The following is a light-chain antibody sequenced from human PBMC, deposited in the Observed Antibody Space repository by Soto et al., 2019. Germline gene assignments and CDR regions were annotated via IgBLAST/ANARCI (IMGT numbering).Light chain of an antibody. V-gene: IGLV2-14*01. Sequence: QSVLTQPASVSGSPGQSITISCTGSSSDVGGYNYVSWYQQHPGKAPKLMIYDVSNRPSGISDRFSGSKSGNTVSLTISGLQAEDEADYYCNSYTSSNTYVFGTGTKLTVL. J-gene: IGLJ1*01. CDR3: NSYTSSNTYV. CDR1: SSDVGGYNY. CDR2: DVS.